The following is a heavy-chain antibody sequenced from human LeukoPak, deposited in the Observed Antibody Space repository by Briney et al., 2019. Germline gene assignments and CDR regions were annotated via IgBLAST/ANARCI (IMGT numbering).Heavy chain of an antibody. Sequence: SETLSLTCAVYGGSFSGYYWSWIRQPPRKGLEWIGEINHSGSTNYNPSLKSRVTISVDTSKNQFSLKLSSVTAADTAVYYCARGLSSSWSGAAFQPFDYWGQGTLVTASS. J-gene: IGHJ4*02. CDR2: INHSGST. CDR1: GGSFSGYY. V-gene: IGHV4-34*01. D-gene: IGHD6-13*01. CDR3: ARGLSSSWSGAAFQPFDY.